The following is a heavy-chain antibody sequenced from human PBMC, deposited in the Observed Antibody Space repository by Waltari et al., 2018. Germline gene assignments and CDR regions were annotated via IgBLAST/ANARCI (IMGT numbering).Heavy chain of an antibody. J-gene: IGHJ6*03. V-gene: IGHV4-34*01. CDR2: INHSGST. CDR1: GGSFSGYY. Sequence: QVQLQQWGAGLLKPSETLSLTCAVYGGSFSGYYWSWIRQSPGKGLEWIGEINHSGSTNQNPSLKSRVTISVDMSKNQFSLKLSSVTAADTAVYYCTRKGPLYYYYYMDVWGRGTTVIVSS. CDR3: TRKGPLYYYYYMDV.